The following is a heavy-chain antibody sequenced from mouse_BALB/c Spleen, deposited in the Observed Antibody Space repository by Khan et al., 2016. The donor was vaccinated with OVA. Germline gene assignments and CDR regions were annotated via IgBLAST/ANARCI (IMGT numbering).Heavy chain of an antibody. D-gene: IGHD1-3*01. CDR1: GFSLTSYG. CDR2: IWAGGST. V-gene: IGHV2-9*02. CDR3: ARLEDI. Sequence: QVQLKQSGPGLVAPSQSLSITCTASGFSLTSYGVHWVRQPPGKGLEWRGVIWAGGSTNYNSALMSRLSISKDNSKSQDFLKRNSLQIDDTAMYCCARLEDIWGQGTTLTVAS. J-gene: IGHJ2*01.